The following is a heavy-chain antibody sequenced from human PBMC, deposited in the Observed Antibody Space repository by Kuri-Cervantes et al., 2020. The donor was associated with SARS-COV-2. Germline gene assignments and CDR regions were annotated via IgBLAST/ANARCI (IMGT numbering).Heavy chain of an antibody. D-gene: IGHD2-15*01. CDR3: AGIYCSGGSCRGDDY. V-gene: IGHV4-59*01. CDR2: IYYSGGT. J-gene: IGHJ4*02. Sequence: SETLSLTCTVSGGSISSYYWSWIRQPPGKGLEWIGYIYYSGGTNYNPSLKSRVTISVDTSKNQFSLKLSSVTAADTAVYYCAGIYCSGGSCRGDDYWGQGILVTVSS. CDR1: GGSISSYY.